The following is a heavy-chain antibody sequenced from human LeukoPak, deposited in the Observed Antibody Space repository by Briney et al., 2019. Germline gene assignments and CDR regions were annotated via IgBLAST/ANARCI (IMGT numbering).Heavy chain of an antibody. D-gene: IGHD4-17*01. CDR2: ISGSGGST. CDR1: GFTVSTKY. Sequence: GGSLRLSCAASGFTVSTKYMSWVRQAPGKGLEWVSAISGSGGSTYYADSVKGRFTISRDNSKNTLYLQMNSLRAEDTAVYYCARTTVTPGSYDAFDIWGQGMMVTVSS. V-gene: IGHV3-23*01. J-gene: IGHJ3*02. CDR3: ARTTVTPGSYDAFDI.